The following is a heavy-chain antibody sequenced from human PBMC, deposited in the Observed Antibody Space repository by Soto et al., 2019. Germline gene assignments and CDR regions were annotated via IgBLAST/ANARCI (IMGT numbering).Heavy chain of an antibody. CDR3: ARDRVPYSNYGNTPISMDV. V-gene: IGHV1-18*01. Sequence: ASVKVSCKASGYTFSNFGITWVRQAPGQGLEWMGWISAYNGDTNYEQKLQGRVTMTTDTSTSTAYMELRSLRSDDTAVYYCARDRVPYSNYGNTPISMDVWGQGTTVTVSS. J-gene: IGHJ6*02. CDR1: GYTFSNFG. D-gene: IGHD4-4*01. CDR2: ISAYNGDT.